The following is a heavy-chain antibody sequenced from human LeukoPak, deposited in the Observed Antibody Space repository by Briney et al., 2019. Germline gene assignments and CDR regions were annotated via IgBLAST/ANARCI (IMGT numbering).Heavy chain of an antibody. J-gene: IGHJ6*02. CDR3: ARDRAILRYFDGSPRSRPSYGMDV. D-gene: IGHD3-9*01. V-gene: IGHV3-30-3*01. CDR2: ISFDGSNK. Sequence: GGSLSLSCAASGFPFRSYAMHWVRRAPGKGLEWVAVISFDGSNKYYADSVKGRFTISRDNPKNTLYLHRNSLRDEDTAVYYCARDRAILRYFDGSPRSRPSYGMDVWGQGTTVTVSS. CDR1: GFPFRSYA.